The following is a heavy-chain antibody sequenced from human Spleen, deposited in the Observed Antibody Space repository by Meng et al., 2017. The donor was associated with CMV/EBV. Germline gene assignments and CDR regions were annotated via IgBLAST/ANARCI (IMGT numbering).Heavy chain of an antibody. V-gene: IGHV4-34*01. J-gene: IGHJ4*02. D-gene: IGHD3-10*01. Sequence: SLTCAVSGGSCRGYYWRWIRQAPDKGLEWVGEISQSGRTNYNLALKSRVSMSVHTSERQFSLELSSVTAADSAVYYCARQGRVYFDYWGQGILVTVSS. CDR3: ARQGRVYFDY. CDR1: GGSCRGYY. CDR2: ISQSGRT.